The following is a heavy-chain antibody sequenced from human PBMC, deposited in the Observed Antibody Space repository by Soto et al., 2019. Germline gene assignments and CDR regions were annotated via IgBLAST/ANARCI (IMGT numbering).Heavy chain of an antibody. J-gene: IGHJ3*02. CDR2: IYQSGST. CDR1: GGSISSSNW. D-gene: IGHD4-17*01. V-gene: IGHV4-4*02. Sequence: QVQLQESGPGLVKPSGTLSLTCAVSGGSISSSNWWSWVRQPPGKGLEWIGDIYQSGSTNYNPSLHRRVTISVDKSKNQFSLKLSSVTAADTAVYYCGRVDYGGNSGGAFDIWGQGTMVTVSS. CDR3: GRVDYGGNSGGAFDI.